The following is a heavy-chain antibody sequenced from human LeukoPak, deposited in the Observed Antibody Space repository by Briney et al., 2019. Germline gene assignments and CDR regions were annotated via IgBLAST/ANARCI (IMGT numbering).Heavy chain of an antibody. V-gene: IGHV1-8*01. J-gene: IGHJ5*02. D-gene: IGHD3-10*01. Sequence: ASVKVSCKASGYTFTSYDINWVRQATGQGLEWMGWMNPNSGNTGYAQKFQGRVTMTRNTSISTAYMELSSLRSEDTAVYYCARDRVNSMVRGVITYRFDPWGQGTLVTVSS. CDR2: MNPNSGNT. CDR1: GYTFTSYD. CDR3: ARDRVNSMVRGVITYRFDP.